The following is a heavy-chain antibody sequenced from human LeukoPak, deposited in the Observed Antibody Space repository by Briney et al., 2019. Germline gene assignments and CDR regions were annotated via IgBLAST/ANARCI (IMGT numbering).Heavy chain of an antibody. D-gene: IGHD6-25*01. V-gene: IGHV3-74*01. Sequence: GGSLRLSCVASGFIFSSYWMHWVRQAPGKGLVWVSRINSDGSSTGYADSVKGRFTISRDNAKNTLYLQMNSLRAEDTAVYYCARGSVTAGFDPWGQGTLVTVSS. CDR2: INSDGSST. CDR1: GFIFSSYW. J-gene: IGHJ5*02. CDR3: ARGSVTAGFDP.